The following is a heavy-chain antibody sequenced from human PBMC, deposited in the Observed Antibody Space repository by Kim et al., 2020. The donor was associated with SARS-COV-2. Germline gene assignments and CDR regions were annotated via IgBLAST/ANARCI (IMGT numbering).Heavy chain of an antibody. CDR3: ARGPLVVVVAATDAFDI. CDR1: GGSFSGYY. Sequence: SETLSLTCAVYGGSFSGYYWSWIRQPPGKGLEWIGEINHSGSTNYNPSLKSRVTISVDTSKNQFSLKLSSVTAADTAVYYCARGPLVVVVAATDAFDIWGQGTMVTVSS. J-gene: IGHJ3*02. D-gene: IGHD2-15*01. V-gene: IGHV4-34*01. CDR2: INHSGST.